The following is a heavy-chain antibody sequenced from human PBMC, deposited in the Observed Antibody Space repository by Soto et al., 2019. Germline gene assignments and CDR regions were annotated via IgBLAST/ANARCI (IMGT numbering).Heavy chain of an antibody. Sequence: SETLSLTCPVSGGSISSGGYYWSWIRQHPGKGLEWIGYIYYSGSTYYNPSLKSRVTISVDTSKNQFSLKLSSVTAADTAVYYCAREHFRYDILTGYNLSYNWFDPWGQGTLVTVSS. CDR1: GGSISSGGYY. D-gene: IGHD3-9*01. V-gene: IGHV4-31*03. CDR3: AREHFRYDILTGYNLSYNWFDP. CDR2: IYYSGST. J-gene: IGHJ5*02.